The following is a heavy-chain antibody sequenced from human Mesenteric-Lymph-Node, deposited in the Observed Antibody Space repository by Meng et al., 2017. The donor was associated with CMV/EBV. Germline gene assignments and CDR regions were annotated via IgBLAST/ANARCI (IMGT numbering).Heavy chain of an antibody. Sequence: GGSLRLSCAASGFTVSSNYMSWVRQAPGKGLEWVSVIYSTYYADSVKGRFTISRDNSKNTLYLQMNSLRAGDTAMYYCARGPGYCSGGSCSYFDYWGQGTLVTVSS. V-gene: IGHV3-53*01. CDR2: IYST. D-gene: IGHD2-15*01. CDR1: GFTVSSNY. CDR3: ARGPGYCSGGSCSYFDY. J-gene: IGHJ4*02.